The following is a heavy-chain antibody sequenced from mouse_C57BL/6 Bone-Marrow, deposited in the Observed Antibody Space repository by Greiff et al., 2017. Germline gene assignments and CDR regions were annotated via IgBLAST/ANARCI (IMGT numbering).Heavy chain of an antibody. V-gene: IGHV14-2*01. CDR2: IDPEDGET. Sequence: VQLQQSGAELVKPGASVKLSCTASGFNIKDYYMHWVKQRPEQGLEWIGRIDPEDGETKYAPKFQGKATRTADTSSNTAYLQLSSLTSEDTAVDYCARLYYGNPYAMDYWGQGTSVTVSS. CDR1: GFNIKDYY. J-gene: IGHJ4*01. D-gene: IGHD2-1*01. CDR3: ARLYYGNPYAMDY.